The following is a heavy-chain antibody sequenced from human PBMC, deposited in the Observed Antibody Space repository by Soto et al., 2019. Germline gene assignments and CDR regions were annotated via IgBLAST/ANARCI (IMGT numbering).Heavy chain of an antibody. J-gene: IGHJ4*02. V-gene: IGHV4-31*03. D-gene: IGHD3-10*01. CDR1: GGSISRGGYY. Sequence: SETLSLTCTVSGGSISRGGYYWSWIRQHPGKCLEWIGYIYYSGSTYYNPSLKSRVTISVDTSKNQFSLKLSSVTAADTAVYYCARYPGRITMVRGVIIEGGYFDYWGQGTLVTVYS. CDR3: ARYPGRITMVRGVIIEGGYFDY. CDR2: IYYSGST.